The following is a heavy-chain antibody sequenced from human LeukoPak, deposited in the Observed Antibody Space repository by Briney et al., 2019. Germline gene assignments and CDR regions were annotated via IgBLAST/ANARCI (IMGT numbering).Heavy chain of an antibody. CDR2: IYHSGST. J-gene: IGHJ3*02. CDR1: GYSISSGYY. V-gene: IGHV4-38-2*01. CDR3: AGQELLGSDAFDI. Sequence: SETLSLTCAVSGYSISSGYYWGWIRQPPGKGLEWIGSIYHSGSTYYNPSLKSRVTISVDTSKNQFSLKLSSVTAADTAVYYCAGQELLGSDAFDIWGQGTMVTVSS. D-gene: IGHD1-26*01.